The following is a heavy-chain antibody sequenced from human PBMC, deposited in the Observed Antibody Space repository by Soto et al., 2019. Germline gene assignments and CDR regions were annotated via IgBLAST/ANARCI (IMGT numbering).Heavy chain of an antibody. V-gene: IGHV3-30*18. CDR3: AKAEISKTIRGPACNF. CDR2: ISYDGSYQ. CDR1: GFTFSSDG. J-gene: IGHJ3*01. Sequence: QVQLVESGGGVVQPGRSLRLSCAASGFTFSSDGMHWVRQAPGKGLEWVAVISYDGSYQYYVASVKGRFTISRDNSKNTLYMQMNSLRAEDTAVYYCAKAEISKTIRGPACNFWGQGTMVTVSS. D-gene: IGHD1-7*01.